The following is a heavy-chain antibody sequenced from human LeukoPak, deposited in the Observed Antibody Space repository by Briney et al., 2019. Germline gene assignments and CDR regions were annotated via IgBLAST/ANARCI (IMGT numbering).Heavy chain of an antibody. Sequence: SETLSLTCTVSGGSISSYYWSWIRQPPGEGLEWIGYIYYSGSTNYNPSLKSRVTISVDTSKNQFSLKLSSVTAADTAVYYCARTNDGDYYYGMDVWGQGTTVTVSS. CDR2: IYYSGST. D-gene: IGHD1-1*01. V-gene: IGHV4-59*01. CDR1: GGSISSYY. J-gene: IGHJ6*02. CDR3: ARTNDGDYYYGMDV.